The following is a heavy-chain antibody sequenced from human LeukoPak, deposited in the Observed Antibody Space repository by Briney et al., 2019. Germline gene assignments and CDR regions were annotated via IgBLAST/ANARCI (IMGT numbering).Heavy chain of an antibody. J-gene: IGHJ4*02. D-gene: IGHD1-26*01. Sequence: ASVKVSCKASGYTFSSSDINWVRQAPGQGLEWMGWISAYNGNTNYAQKLQGRVTMTTDTSTSTAYMELRSLRSDDTAVYYCAIGSYYTEAPFDYWGQGTLVTVSS. CDR2: ISAYNGNT. CDR1: GYTFSSSD. V-gene: IGHV1-18*01. CDR3: AIGSYYTEAPFDY.